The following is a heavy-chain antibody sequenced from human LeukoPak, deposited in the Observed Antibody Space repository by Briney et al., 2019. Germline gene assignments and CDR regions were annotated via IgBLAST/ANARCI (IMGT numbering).Heavy chain of an antibody. CDR3: ARDRSYGFDY. V-gene: IGHV3-21*01. CDR2: ISSSSYI. D-gene: IGHD5-18*01. CDR1: GFTFSSHS. J-gene: IGHJ4*02. Sequence: PGGSLRLSCAASGFTFSSHSMNWVRQAPGKGLEWVSSISSSSYIYYADSVKGRFTISRDNAKNSLFLQMNSLRAEDTALYYCARDRSYGFDYWGQGTLVTVSS.